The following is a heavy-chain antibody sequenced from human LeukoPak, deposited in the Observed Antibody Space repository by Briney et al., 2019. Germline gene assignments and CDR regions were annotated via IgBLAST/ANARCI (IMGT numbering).Heavy chain of an antibody. CDR1: GFTFSSYG. CDR3: ARFAEAAAFDY. D-gene: IGHD6-13*01. CDR2: ISRSGRHI. J-gene: IGHJ4*02. V-gene: IGHV3-21*01. Sequence: GGSLRLSCAASGFTFSSYGMHWVRQAPGKGLEWVSSISRSGRHIYCADSMKGRFTISRDNAKNSLYLQMNGLRAEDTAVYYCARFAEAAAFDYWGQGTLVTVSS.